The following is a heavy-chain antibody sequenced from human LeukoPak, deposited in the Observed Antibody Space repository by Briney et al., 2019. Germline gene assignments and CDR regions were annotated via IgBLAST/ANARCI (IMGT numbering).Heavy chain of an antibody. CDR1: GFTFSSYA. V-gene: IGHV3-23*01. J-gene: IGHJ4*02. Sequence: GGSLRLSCAASGFTFSSYAMSWVRQAPGKGLEWVSVISGSGGSTYYADSVKGRFTISRDNSKNTLYLQMNSLRAEDTAVYYCAKYDKQQLVPLFDYWGQGTLVTVSS. CDR3: AKYDKQQLVPLFDY. CDR2: ISGSGGST. D-gene: IGHD6-13*01.